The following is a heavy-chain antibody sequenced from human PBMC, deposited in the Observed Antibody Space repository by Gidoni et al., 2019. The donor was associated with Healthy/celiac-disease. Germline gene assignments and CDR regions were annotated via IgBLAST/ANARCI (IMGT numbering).Heavy chain of an antibody. V-gene: IGHV4-34*12. J-gene: IGHJ2*01. CDR1: GWSFSGYY. CDR2: IIHSGST. D-gene: IGHD4-17*01. Sequence: QVQLQQWGAGLLKPSETLSLTCAVYGWSFSGYYWSWIRHPPGKGLEWIGEIIHSGSTNYTPSLKSRVTISVDTSKNQFSLKLSSVTAADTAVYYCASAARYDYGDWYFDLWGRGTLVTVSS. CDR3: ASAARYDYGDWYFDL.